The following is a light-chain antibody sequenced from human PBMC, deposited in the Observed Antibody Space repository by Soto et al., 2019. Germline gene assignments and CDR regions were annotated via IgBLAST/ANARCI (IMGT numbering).Light chain of an antibody. CDR2: GAS. CDR1: QSVSSSY. CDR3: QHYYNTPPT. Sequence: EIVLTQSPGTLSLSPGERATLSCRASQSVSSSYLAWYQQKPGQAPRLLIYGASSRATGIPDRFSGSGSGTDFTLTISRLEPEDVAVYYCQHYYNTPPTFGGGTKVEIK. V-gene: IGKV3-20*01. J-gene: IGKJ4*01.